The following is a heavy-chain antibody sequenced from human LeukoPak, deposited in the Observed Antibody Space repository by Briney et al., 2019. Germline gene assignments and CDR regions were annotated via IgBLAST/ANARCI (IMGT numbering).Heavy chain of an antibody. CDR3: AKGTYYDFWSGYYE. Sequence: PGGSLRLSCAASGFTFSSYAMSWVRQAPGKGLEWVSAISGSGGSTYYADSVKGRFTISRDNSMNTLYLQMNSLRAEDTAVYYCAKGTYYDFWSGYYEWGQGTLVTVSS. CDR2: ISGSGGST. CDR1: GFTFSSYA. D-gene: IGHD3-3*01. J-gene: IGHJ4*02. V-gene: IGHV3-23*01.